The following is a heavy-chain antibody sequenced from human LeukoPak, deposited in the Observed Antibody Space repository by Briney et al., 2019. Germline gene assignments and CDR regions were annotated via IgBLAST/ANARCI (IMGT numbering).Heavy chain of an antibody. Sequence: PGGSLRLSCAASGFTFSDYYMSWIRQAPGKGLEWVSYISSSGSTIYYADSVKGRFTISRDNSKNTLYLQMNSLRAEDTAVYYCAKSGRALGSGYYAFDIWGQGTMVTVSS. J-gene: IGHJ3*02. V-gene: IGHV3-11*01. CDR3: AKSGRALGSGYYAFDI. D-gene: IGHD3-3*01. CDR2: ISSSGSTI. CDR1: GFTFSDYY.